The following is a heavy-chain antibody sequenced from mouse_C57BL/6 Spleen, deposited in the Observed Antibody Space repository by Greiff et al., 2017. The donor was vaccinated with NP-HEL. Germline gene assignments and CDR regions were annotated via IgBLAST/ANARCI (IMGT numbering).Heavy chain of an antibody. V-gene: IGHV1-76*01. D-gene: IGHD1-1*01. CDR2: IYPGSGNT. CDR3: ARSGYGSSYDY. J-gene: IGHJ2*01. CDR1: GYTFTDYY. Sequence: VKLQQSGAELVRPGASVKLSCKASGYTFTDYYINWVKQRPGQGLEWIARIYPGSGNTYYNEKFKGKATLTAEKSSSTAYMQLSSLTSEDSAVYFCARSGYGSSYDYWGQGTTLTVSS.